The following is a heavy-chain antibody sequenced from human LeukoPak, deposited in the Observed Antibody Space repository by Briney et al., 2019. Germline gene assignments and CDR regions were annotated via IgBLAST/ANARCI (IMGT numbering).Heavy chain of an antibody. CDR3: AAYDRAMVRGVNLRNYYYGMDV. Sequence: ASVKVSCKASGFTFTSSAVQWVRQARGQRLEWIGWIVVGSGNTNYAQKFQERVTITRDMSTSTAYMELSSLRSEDTAVYYCAAYDRAMVRGVNLRNYYYGMDVWGLGTTVTVSS. V-gene: IGHV1-58*01. CDR2: IVVGSGNT. J-gene: IGHJ6*02. CDR1: GFTFTSSA. D-gene: IGHD3-10*01.